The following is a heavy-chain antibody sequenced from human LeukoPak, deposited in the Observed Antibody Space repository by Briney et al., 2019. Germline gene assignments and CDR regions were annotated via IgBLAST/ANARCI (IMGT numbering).Heavy chain of an antibody. D-gene: IGHD4-17*01. CDR2: IRGGGHGP. V-gene: IGHV3-23*01. J-gene: IGHJ3*02. CDR3: ARDPNGDYVGAFDM. Sequence: PGGSLRLSCTASGFTFSDYAMMWVRQSPGRGPEWVAAIRGGGHGPFYADSVRGRFTISRDNSTYTLFLQMDSLRAEDTAVYYCARDPNGDYVGAFDMWGPGTMVTVSS. CDR1: GFTFSDYA.